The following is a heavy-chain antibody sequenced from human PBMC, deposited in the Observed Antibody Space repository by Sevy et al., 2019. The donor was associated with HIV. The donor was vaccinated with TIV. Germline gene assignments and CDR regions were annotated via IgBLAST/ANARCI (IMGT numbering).Heavy chain of an antibody. CDR1: GFTFSSYA. D-gene: IGHD4-17*01. CDR3: ARHDYGDYIASY. CDR2: ISGSGGST. Sequence: GGSLRLSCAASGFTFSSYAMSWVRQAPGKGLEWVSAISGSGGSTYYADSVKGRFTISRDNSKNTLYLQMNSLRAEDTAVYYCARHDYGDYIASYWGQGTLVTVSS. J-gene: IGHJ4*02. V-gene: IGHV3-23*01.